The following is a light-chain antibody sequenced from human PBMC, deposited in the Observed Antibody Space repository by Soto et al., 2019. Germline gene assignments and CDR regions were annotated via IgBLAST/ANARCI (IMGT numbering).Light chain of an antibody. J-gene: IGLJ1*01. CDR2: EVN. CDR3: RSYAGISNV. V-gene: IGLV2-8*01. Sequence: QSVLAQPPSASGSPGQSVAISCTGTSSDVGGYNYVSWYQQHPGKAPKLMIYEVNKRPSGVPDRFSGSKSGNTASLTVSGLQAEYESDYYCRSYAGISNVFGTGTKVTV. CDR1: SSDVGGYNY.